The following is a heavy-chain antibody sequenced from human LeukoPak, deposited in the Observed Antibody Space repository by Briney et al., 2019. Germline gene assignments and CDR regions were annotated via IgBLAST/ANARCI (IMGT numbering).Heavy chain of an antibody. CDR3: ATNRATWGHRFDY. CDR2: SSGSGGST. D-gene: IGHD3-16*01. J-gene: IGHJ4*02. CDR1: GFTFSSFA. Sequence: PGGSLRLSCTASGFTFSSFAMSWVRQAPGQGLDWVSASSGSGGSTSYADSVRGRLIISRDNSQNTLYLQMDSLRAEDTAVYYCATNRATWGHRFDYWGQGTLVTVSS. V-gene: IGHV3-23*01.